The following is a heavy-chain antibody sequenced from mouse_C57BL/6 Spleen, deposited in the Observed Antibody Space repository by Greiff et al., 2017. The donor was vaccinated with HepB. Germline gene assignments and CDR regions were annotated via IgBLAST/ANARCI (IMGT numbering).Heavy chain of an antibody. V-gene: IGHV6-6*01. CDR1: GFTFSDAW. Sequence: EVQGVESGGGLVQPGGSMKLSCAASGFTFSDAWMDWVRQSPEKGLEWVAEIRNKANNHATYYAESVKGRFTISRDDSKSSVYLQMNSLRAEDTGIYYCTRPTTVVAYWYFDVWGTGTTVTVSS. CDR2: IRNKANNHAT. D-gene: IGHD1-1*01. CDR3: TRPTTVVAYWYFDV. J-gene: IGHJ1*03.